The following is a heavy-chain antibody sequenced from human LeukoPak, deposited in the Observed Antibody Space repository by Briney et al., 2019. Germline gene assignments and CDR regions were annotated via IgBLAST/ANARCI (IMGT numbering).Heavy chain of an antibody. J-gene: IGHJ3*02. CDR1: GYTFTAYW. D-gene: IGHD1-26*01. V-gene: IGHV5-51*01. Sequence: GESLKISCQGSGYTFTAYWIGWVRQMPGKGLEWVGIIHPGDSDTRDSPAFQGQVTISADKSITAYLQWSSLKASDTAMYYCGRHQHSGSYGAFDIWGQGTMVTVSS. CDR3: GRHQHSGSYGAFDI. CDR2: IHPGDSDT.